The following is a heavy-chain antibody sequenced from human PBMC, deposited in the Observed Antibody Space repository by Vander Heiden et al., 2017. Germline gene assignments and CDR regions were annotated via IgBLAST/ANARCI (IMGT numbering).Heavy chain of an antibody. V-gene: IGHV3-23*01. CDR1: GFTFSSYA. CDR3: ANFRTYYFDY. D-gene: IGHD1-7*01. CDR2: ISGSGGST. Sequence: EVQLLASGGGSVQPGGSLRLPCAASGFTFSSYAMSWVRQAPGKGLEWVSAISGSGGSTYYADSVKGRFTISRDNSKNTLYLQMNSLRAEDTAVYYCANFRTYYFDYWGQGTLVTVSS. J-gene: IGHJ4*02.